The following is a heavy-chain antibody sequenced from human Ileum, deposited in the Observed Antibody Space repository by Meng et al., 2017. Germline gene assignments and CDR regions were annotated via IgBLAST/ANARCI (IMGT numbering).Heavy chain of an antibody. J-gene: IGHJ4*02. CDR3: ARGGDCAATNCYRHFDY. V-gene: IGHV3-30*15. Sequence: GGSLRLSCAASGVTFSAYAMHWVRQAPGKGLEWVALISNDGSSTVYSDSVKGRFTISRDNSKNTLHLELSTLGTEDTAMYYCARGGDCAATNCYRHFDYWGQGTLVTVSS. D-gene: IGHD2-15*01. CDR1: GVTFSAYA. CDR2: ISNDGSST.